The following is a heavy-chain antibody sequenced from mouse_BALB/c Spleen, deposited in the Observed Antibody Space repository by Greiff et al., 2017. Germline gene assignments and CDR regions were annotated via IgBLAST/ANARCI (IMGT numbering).Heavy chain of an antibody. V-gene: IGHV1-7*01. CDR3: ARGGSMDY. J-gene: IGHJ4*01. Sequence: VQGVESGAELAKPGASVKMSCKASGYTFTSYWMHWVKQRPGQGLEWIGYINPSTGYTEYNQKFKDKATLTADKSSSTAYMQLSSLTSEDSAVYYCARGGSMDYWGQGTSVTVSS. CDR1: GYTFTSYW. CDR2: INPSTGYT.